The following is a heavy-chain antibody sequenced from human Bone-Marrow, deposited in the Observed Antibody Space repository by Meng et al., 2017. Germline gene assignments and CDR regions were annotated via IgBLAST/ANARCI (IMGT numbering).Heavy chain of an antibody. D-gene: IGHD5-18*01. J-gene: IGHJ3*02. CDR3: ARSSRTAMGRVYDAFDI. CDR1: GGTFSSSA. V-gene: IGHV1-69*13. Sequence: SVKVSCKASGGTFSSSAISWVRQAPGQGLEWMGGIIPILGTANYAQKFQGRVTITADESTSTAYMELSSLRSEDTAVYYCARSSRTAMGRVYDAFDIWGQGTMVTVSS. CDR2: IIPILGTA.